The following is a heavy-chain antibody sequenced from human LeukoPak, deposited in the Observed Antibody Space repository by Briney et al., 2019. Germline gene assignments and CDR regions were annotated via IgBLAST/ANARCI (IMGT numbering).Heavy chain of an antibody. D-gene: IGHD3-9*01. J-gene: IGHJ4*02. CDR3: ARQFYDILTGYPYYFDH. CDR1: GGSISSSSYY. Sequence: SETLSLTCTVSGGSISSSSYYWGWIRQPPGKGLEWIGSIYYSGSTYFDPSLKSRVTMSVDTSKNQFSLKLSSVTAADTAVYYCARQFYDILTGYPYYFDHWGQGTLVTVSS. CDR2: IYYSGST. V-gene: IGHV4-39*01.